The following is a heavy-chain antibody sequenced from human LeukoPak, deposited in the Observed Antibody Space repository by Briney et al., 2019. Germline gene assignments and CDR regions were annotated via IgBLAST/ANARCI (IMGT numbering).Heavy chain of an antibody. V-gene: IGHV4-39*01. CDR1: GGSISSSSYY. CDR2: IYYSGST. CDR3: ARRVGPNYYYYYMDV. J-gene: IGHJ6*03. Sequence: SETLSLTCTVSGGSISSSSYYWGWIRQPPGKGLEWIGSIYYSGSTYYNPSLKSRVTISVDTSKNQFPLKLSSVTAADTAVYYCARRVGPNYYYYYMDVWGKGTTVTVSS. D-gene: IGHD1-26*01.